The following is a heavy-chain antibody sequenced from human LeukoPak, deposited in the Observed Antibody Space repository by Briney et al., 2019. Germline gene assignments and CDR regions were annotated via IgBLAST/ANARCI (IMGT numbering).Heavy chain of an antibody. V-gene: IGHV3-23*01. Sequence: GGSLRLSCAASGFSFNTYAMSWVRQAPGKGLEWVSAISGSGGSTYYADSVKGRFTISRDNSKNTLYPQMNSLRAEDTAVYYCARDPTAFYGMDVWGQGTTVTVSS. CDR1: GFSFNTYA. CDR2: ISGSGGST. CDR3: ARDPTAFYGMDV. J-gene: IGHJ6*02.